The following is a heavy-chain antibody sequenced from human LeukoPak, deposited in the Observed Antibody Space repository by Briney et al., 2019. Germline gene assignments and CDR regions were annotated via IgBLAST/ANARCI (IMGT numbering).Heavy chain of an antibody. Sequence: PSETLSLTCTVSGGSISSYYWSWIRQPPGKGLEWIGYIHYSGSTHYNPSLKSRVTISVDTSKNQFSLKLSSVTAADTAVYYCARDEGSSWPFDYWGQGTLVTVSS. D-gene: IGHD6-13*01. CDR2: IHYSGST. V-gene: IGHV4-59*01. CDR1: GGSISSYY. J-gene: IGHJ4*02. CDR3: ARDEGSSWPFDY.